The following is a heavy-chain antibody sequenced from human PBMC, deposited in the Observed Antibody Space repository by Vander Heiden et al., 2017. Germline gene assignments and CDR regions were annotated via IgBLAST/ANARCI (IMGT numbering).Heavy chain of an antibody. CDR2: IYYSGST. D-gene: IGHD3-16*02. Sequence: QVQLQESGPGLVKPSQTLSLTCTVSGGSISSGGYYWSWIRQHPGKGLEWIGYIYYSGSTYYNPSLNSRVTISVDTSKNQFSLKLSSVTAADTAVYYCARAPYDYVWGSYRYGGFDYWGQGTLVTVSS. CDR3: ARAPYDYVWGSYRYGGFDY. J-gene: IGHJ4*02. CDR1: GGSISSGGYY. V-gene: IGHV4-31*03.